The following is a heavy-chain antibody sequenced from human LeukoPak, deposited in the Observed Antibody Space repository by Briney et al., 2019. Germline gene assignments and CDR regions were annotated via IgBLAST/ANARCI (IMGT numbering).Heavy chain of an antibody. J-gene: IGHJ4*02. V-gene: IGHV3-23*01. CDR1: GFTFSSYA. CDR2: ISGSGGST. CDR3: ARKHLGYSGYDFVDY. D-gene: IGHD5-12*01. Sequence: PGGSLRLSCAASGFTFSSYAMNWVRQAPGKGLEWVSAISGSGGSTYYADSVKGRFTISRDNAKNSLYLQMNSLRAEDTAVYYCARKHLGYSGYDFVDYWGQGTLVTVSS.